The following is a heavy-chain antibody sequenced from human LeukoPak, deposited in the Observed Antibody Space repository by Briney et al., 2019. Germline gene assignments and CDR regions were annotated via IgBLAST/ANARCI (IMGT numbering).Heavy chain of an antibody. D-gene: IGHD4-23*01. J-gene: IGHJ4*02. CDR1: GFTFSSYA. V-gene: IGHV3-30*04. CDR3: ARDPMTTVVFDY. CDR2: ISYDGSNK. Sequence: GGSLRLSCAASGFTFSSYAMHWVRQAPGKGLEWVAVISYDGSNKYYADSVKGRFTISRDNSKNTLYLQMNSLRAEDTAVYYCARDPMTTVVFDYWGQGTLVTVSS.